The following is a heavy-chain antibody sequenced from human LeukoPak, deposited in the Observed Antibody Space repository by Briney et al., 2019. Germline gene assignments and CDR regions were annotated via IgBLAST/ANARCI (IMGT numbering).Heavy chain of an antibody. CDR2: IHYSGST. CDR1: GDSISRGGYC. V-gene: IGHV4-31*03. J-gene: IGHJ4*02. D-gene: IGHD1/OR15-1a*01. Sequence: SETLSLTCTVSGDSISRGGYCWSWIRQHPEKGLEWIGHIHYSGSTYYNPSLKSRVTKSVDTSRNHFSLKLSSVTAADTAVYYCARGRYNWNTLNFDYWGQGALVTVSS. CDR3: ARGRYNWNTLNFDY.